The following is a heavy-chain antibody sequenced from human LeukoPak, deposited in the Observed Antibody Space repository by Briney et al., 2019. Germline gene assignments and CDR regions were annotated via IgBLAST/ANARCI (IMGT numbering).Heavy chain of an antibody. CDR2: ISGSGGST. CDR1: GFTFSSYA. CDR3: AKAGEDYDYVWGSYPPDY. Sequence: GGSLRLSCAATGFTFSSYAMSWVRQAPGKGLEWVSAISGSGGSTYYADSVKGRFTISRDNSKNTLYLQMNSLRAEDTAVYYCAKAGEDYDYVWGSYPPDYWGQGTLVTVSS. D-gene: IGHD3-16*02. J-gene: IGHJ4*02. V-gene: IGHV3-23*01.